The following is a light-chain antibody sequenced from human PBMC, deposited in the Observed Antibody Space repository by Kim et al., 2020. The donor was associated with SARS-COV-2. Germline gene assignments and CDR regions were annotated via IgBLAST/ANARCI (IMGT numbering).Light chain of an antibody. CDR2: HAS. CDR3: QQFDNYPLT. CDR1: QGISSA. V-gene: IGKV1D-13*01. J-gene: IGKJ4*01. Sequence: AIQLTQSPSSLSASVGDRVTITCRASQGISSALAWYQQKPGKAPNLLIYHASTLESGVPSRFSGSGSGTDFTLTISSLQPEDFATYYCQQFDNYPLTFGGGTKVEIK.